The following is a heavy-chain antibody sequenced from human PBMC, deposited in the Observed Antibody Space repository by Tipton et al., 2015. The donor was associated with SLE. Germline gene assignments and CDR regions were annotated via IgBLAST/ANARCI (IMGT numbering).Heavy chain of an antibody. CDR2: ISAYNGNT. V-gene: IGHV1-18*01. CDR3: ARWIYGGNSHYYYYGMDV. J-gene: IGHJ6*02. D-gene: IGHD4-23*01. Sequence: QLVQSGAEVKEPGSSVKVSCKASGDPFNTYAVSWVRQAPGQGLEWMGGISAYNGNTNYAQKLQGRVTMTTDTSTSTAYMELRSLRSDDTAVYYCARWIYGGNSHYYYYGMDVWGQGTTVTVSS. CDR1: GDPFNTYA.